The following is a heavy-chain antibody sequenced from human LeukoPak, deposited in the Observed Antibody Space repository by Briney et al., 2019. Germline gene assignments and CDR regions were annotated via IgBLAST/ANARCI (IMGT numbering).Heavy chain of an antibody. Sequence: PGGSLRLSCAASGFTFSSYSMNWVRQAPGKGLEWVSSISSSSSYIYYADSVKGRFTISRDNAKNSLYLQMNSLRAEDTAVYYCARGLWFGELGYDYWGQGTLVTVSS. V-gene: IGHV3-21*01. J-gene: IGHJ4*02. CDR1: GFTFSSYS. D-gene: IGHD3-10*01. CDR2: ISSSSSYI. CDR3: ARGLWFGELGYDY.